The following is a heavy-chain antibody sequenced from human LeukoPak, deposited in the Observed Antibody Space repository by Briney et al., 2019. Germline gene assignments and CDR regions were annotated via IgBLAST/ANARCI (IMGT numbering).Heavy chain of an antibody. J-gene: IGHJ4*02. D-gene: IGHD2-15*01. CDR2: IRSKAYGGTT. Sequence: GGSLRLSCTASGFTFGDYAMSWVRQAPGKGLEWVSFIRSKAYGGTTEYAASVKGRFTISRDDSKSIAYLQMNSLKTEDSAVYYCTRVSLVAASVFFDYWGQGTLVTVSS. V-gene: IGHV3-49*04. CDR3: TRVSLVAASVFFDY. CDR1: GFTFGDYA.